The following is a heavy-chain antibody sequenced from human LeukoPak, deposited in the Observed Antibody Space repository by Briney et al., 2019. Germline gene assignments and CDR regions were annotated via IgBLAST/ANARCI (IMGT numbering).Heavy chain of an antibody. Sequence: ASVKVSCKASGGTFSSYAISWVRQAPGQGLEWMGRIIPILGIANYAQKFQGRVTITADKSTSTAYMELSSLRSEDTAVHYCARDRRERYCGGDCYSGIDPWGQGTLVTVSS. V-gene: IGHV1-69*04. CDR1: GGTFSSYA. CDR3: ARDRRERYCGGDCYSGIDP. D-gene: IGHD2-21*02. J-gene: IGHJ5*02. CDR2: IIPILGIA.